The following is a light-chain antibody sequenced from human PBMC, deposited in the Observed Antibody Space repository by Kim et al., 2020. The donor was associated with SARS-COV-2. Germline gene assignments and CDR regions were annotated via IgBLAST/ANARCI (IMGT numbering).Light chain of an antibody. CDR2: SPS. CDR1: QSVRANY. V-gene: IGKV3-20*01. CDR3: QQYGSSPYT. Sequence: DTDALSCRASQSVRANYLAWSQQRPGQAPRLLISSPSNRPSGIPDRFSGSGSGTDFSLTISRLEPEDFAMYYCQQYGSSPYTFGQGTKLEIK. J-gene: IGKJ2*01.